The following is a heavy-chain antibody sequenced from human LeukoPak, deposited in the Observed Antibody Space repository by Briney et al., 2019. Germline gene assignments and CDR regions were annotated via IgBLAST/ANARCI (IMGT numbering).Heavy chain of an antibody. Sequence: GGSLRLSCAASGFTFSSYGMHWVRQAPGKGLEWVAVISYDGSNKYYADSVKGRFTISRDNSKNTLYLQMNSLRAEDTAVYYCANDGAPGYYGDYALEVYFDYWGQGTLVTVSS. CDR1: GFTFSSYG. J-gene: IGHJ4*02. V-gene: IGHV3-30*18. CDR3: ANDGAPGYYGDYALEVYFDY. CDR2: ISYDGSNK. D-gene: IGHD4-17*01.